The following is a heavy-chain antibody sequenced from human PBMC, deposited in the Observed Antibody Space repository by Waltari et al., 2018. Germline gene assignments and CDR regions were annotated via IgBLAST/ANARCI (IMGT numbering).Heavy chain of an antibody. CDR2: VNHGGDT. J-gene: IGHJ4*02. Sequence: QVQLQGWGAGLLRPSETLSLTCAVSGGSFSGYYWGWIRQSPGKGLEWIGDVNHGGDTNYSPSLESRVTISVDMSKNQFSLKMRSVTAADTAIYYCARAPGYKGYFDYWGRETLVTVSS. D-gene: IGHD5-12*01. V-gene: IGHV4-34*01. CDR3: ARAPGYKGYFDY. CDR1: GGSFSGYY.